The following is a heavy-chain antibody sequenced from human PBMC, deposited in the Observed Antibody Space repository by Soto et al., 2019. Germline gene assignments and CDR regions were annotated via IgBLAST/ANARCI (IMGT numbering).Heavy chain of an antibody. CDR2: INPNSGGT. CDR3: ARGYYSGSYSPFDY. D-gene: IGHD1-26*01. CDR1: GYTFTGYY. Sequence: ASVKVSCKASGYTFTGYYMHWLRQAPGQGLEWMGWINPNSGGTNYAQKFQGWVTMTRDTSISTAYMELSRLTSNDTAVYYCARGYYSGSYSPFDYWGQGTLVTVSS. J-gene: IGHJ4*02. V-gene: IGHV1-2*04.